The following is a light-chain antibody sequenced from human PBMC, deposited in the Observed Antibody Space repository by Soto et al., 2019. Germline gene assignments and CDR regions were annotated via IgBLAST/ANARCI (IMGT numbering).Light chain of an antibody. CDR1: QSVSSH. J-gene: IGKJ1*01. CDR2: VAS. CDR3: QQSYSNTQT. V-gene: IGKV1-39*01. Sequence: DIQMTQSPSSLSASVGDRVTISCRASQSVSSHLNWYQQKPGKAPKLLILVASTLPSGVPSRFSGSGSGTDFTLTISSLQPEDFATYYCQQSYSNTQTFGQGTKVDIK.